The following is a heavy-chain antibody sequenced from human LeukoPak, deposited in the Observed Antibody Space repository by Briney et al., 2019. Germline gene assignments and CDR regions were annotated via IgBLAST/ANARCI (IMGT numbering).Heavy chain of an antibody. Sequence: GGSLRLYCAASGFTFSSYSMNWVRQAPGKGLEWVSSISSSSSYIYYADSVKGRFTISRDNAKNSLYLQMNSLRAEDTAVYYCARDHRPGYYDFWSGYLYYFDYWGQGTLVTVSS. V-gene: IGHV3-21*01. CDR1: GFTFSSYS. CDR2: ISSSSSYI. CDR3: ARDHRPGYYDFWSGYLYYFDY. D-gene: IGHD3-3*01. J-gene: IGHJ4*02.